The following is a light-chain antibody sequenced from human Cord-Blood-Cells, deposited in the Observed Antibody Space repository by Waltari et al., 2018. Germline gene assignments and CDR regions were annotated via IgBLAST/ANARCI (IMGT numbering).Light chain of an antibody. Sequence: DIVMTQSPDSLAVSLGERATINCKSSQSVLYSSNNKNYLAWYQQKPGQPPKLLIYWASTRESGVPDRFSGSGSGTDVTLTISSLQAEDVAVYYCHQYYTTPPTVDQGTKVEIK. CDR2: WAS. V-gene: IGKV4-1*01. J-gene: IGKJ1*01. CDR1: QSVLYSSNNKNY. CDR3: HQYYTTPPT.